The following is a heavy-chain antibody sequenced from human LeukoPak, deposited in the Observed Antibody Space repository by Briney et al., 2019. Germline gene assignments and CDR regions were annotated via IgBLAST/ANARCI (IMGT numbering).Heavy chain of an antibody. CDR1: GYNFTTFW. D-gene: IGHD3-10*01. CDR3: ASFHISGKSYNGLHY. CDR2: IYPSDSDT. Sequence: GESLKISCKTSGYNFTTFWIGWVRQLPGKGLDWMVIIYPSDSDTRYSPSFQGRVTISADKSINTVYLHWNSLKASDTAMYYCASFHISGKSYNGLHYWGQGTLVTVSS. V-gene: IGHV5-51*01. J-gene: IGHJ4*02.